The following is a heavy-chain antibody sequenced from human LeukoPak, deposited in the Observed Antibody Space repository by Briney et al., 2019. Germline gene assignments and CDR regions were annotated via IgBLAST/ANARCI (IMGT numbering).Heavy chain of an antibody. Sequence: ASVKVSCKASGYTFTGYYMHWVRQAPGQGLEWMGRINPNMGGTNYAQKFQGRVTMTRDRSISTAYMELSRLRSDDTAVYYCARDRSPTLRKYGLEDFPHWGQRTLVTVHS. CDR2: INPNMGGT. V-gene: IGHV1-2*06. J-gene: IGHJ1*01. D-gene: IGHD3-10*01. CDR3: ARDRSPTLRKYGLEDFPH. CDR1: GYTFTGYY.